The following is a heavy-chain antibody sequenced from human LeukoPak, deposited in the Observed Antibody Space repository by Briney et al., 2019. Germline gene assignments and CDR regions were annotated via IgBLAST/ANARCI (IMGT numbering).Heavy chain of an antibody. Sequence: GGSLRLSCAASGFSVSSNYMSWVRQAPGKGLEWVSVIYSGGTTFYADSVKGRFTISRDNSKNTLFLQMNSLRAEDTAIYYCAKDYGGTYSLDFWGQGTLVTVSS. CDR1: GFSVSSNY. CDR3: AKDYGGTYSLDF. CDR2: IYSGGTT. D-gene: IGHD1-26*01. J-gene: IGHJ4*02. V-gene: IGHV3-53*01.